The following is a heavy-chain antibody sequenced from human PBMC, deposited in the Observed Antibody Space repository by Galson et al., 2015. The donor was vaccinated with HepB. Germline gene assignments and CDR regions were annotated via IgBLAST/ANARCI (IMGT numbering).Heavy chain of an antibody. CDR1: GFTFSSYA. D-gene: IGHD4-11*01. J-gene: IGHJ6*02. CDR3: ARALDYSNWYGMDV. Sequence: SLRLSCAASGFTFSSYAMSWVRQAPGKGLEWVSAISGSGGSTYYADSVKGRFTISRDNSKNTLYLQMNSLRAEDTAVYYCARALDYSNWYGMDVWGQGTTVTVSS. CDR2: ISGSGGST. V-gene: IGHV3-23*01.